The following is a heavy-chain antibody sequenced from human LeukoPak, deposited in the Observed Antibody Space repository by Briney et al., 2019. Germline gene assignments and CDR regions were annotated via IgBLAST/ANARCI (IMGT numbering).Heavy chain of an antibody. CDR1: GHTFTSYG. CDR2: ISAYNGNT. J-gene: IGHJ4*02. CDR3: ARAPYEQWLSSFDY. V-gene: IGHV1-18*01. Sequence: ASVKVSCKASGHTFTSYGISWVRQAPGQGLEWMGWISAYNGNTNYAQKLQGRVTMTTDTSTSTAYMELRSLRSDDTAVYYCARAPYEQWLSSFDYWGQGTLVTVSS. D-gene: IGHD6-19*01.